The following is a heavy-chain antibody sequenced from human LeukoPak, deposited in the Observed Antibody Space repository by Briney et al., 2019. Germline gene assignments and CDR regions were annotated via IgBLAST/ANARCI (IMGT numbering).Heavy chain of an antibody. CDR3: ARDRSTNSYAEYFFDY. Sequence: PGGSLRLSCAASRFTFRIYSMNWVRQAPGKGLEWVSSISTSSSYIYYADSVKGRFTISRDNAKNLLYLQMNSLRAEDTAVYHCARDRSTNSYAEYFFDYWGQGTLVTVSS. CDR1: RFTFRIYS. V-gene: IGHV3-21*01. CDR2: ISTSSSYI. D-gene: IGHD3-16*01. J-gene: IGHJ4*02.